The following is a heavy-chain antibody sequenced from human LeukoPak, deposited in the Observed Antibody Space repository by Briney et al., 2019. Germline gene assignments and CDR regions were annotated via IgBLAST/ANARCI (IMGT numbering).Heavy chain of an antibody. CDR1: GFIFSRHG. CDR3: AKDLIL. J-gene: IGHJ3*01. Sequence: GGTLRLSCSASGFIFSRHGMNWVRQTPGKGLEWVSGIRTDGITKYYADSVRGRFSISRDNSKNTLYLQMFSLRPEDTAVYFCAKDLILWGQGTVVTVSS. CDR2: IRTDGITK. V-gene: IGHV3-30*02.